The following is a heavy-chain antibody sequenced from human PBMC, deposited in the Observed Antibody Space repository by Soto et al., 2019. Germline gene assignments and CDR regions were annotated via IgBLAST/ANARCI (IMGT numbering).Heavy chain of an antibody. Sequence: PGGSLRLSCAASGFTFSSYDMHWVRQATGKGLEWVSAIGTAGDTYYPGSVKGRFTISRENAKNSLYLQMNSLRAGDTAVYYCARDMGYSSGSAAFDIWGQGTMVTVSS. CDR2: IGTAGDT. D-gene: IGHD6-19*01. CDR3: ARDMGYSSGSAAFDI. J-gene: IGHJ3*02. CDR1: GFTFSSYD. V-gene: IGHV3-13*01.